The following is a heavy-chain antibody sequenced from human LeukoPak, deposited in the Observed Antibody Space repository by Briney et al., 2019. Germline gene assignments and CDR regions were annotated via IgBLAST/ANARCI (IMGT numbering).Heavy chain of an antibody. V-gene: IGHV1-69*04. J-gene: IGHJ6*02. CDR1: GGTFSSYA. CDR2: IIPILGIA. D-gene: IGHD4-17*01. CDR3: ARDSLLRYGMDV. Sequence: SVKVSCKASGGTFSSYAISWVRQSPGQGGEWMGRIIPILGIANYAQKFQGRVTITADKSTSTAYMELSSLRSEDTAVYYCARDSLLRYGMDVWGQGTTVTVSS.